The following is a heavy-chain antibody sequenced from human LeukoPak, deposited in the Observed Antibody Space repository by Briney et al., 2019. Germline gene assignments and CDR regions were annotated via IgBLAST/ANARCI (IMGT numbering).Heavy chain of an antibody. CDR2: ISFDGSNK. Sequence: PGGSLRLSCAASGFIFSTYGMHWVRQAPGKGLERVAFISFDGSNKFYGDSVQGRITVSRDNSKNTLYLQMNSLRPEDTAFYYCAKGGDYVWGSYRIDDWGQGTLVTVSS. D-gene: IGHD3-16*02. J-gene: IGHJ4*02. CDR1: GFIFSTYG. V-gene: IGHV3-30*18. CDR3: AKGGDYVWGSYRIDD.